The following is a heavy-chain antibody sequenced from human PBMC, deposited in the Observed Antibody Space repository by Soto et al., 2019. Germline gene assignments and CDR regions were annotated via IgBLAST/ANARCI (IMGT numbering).Heavy chain of an antibody. CDR1: GFTFSSYS. D-gene: IGHD2-2*01. J-gene: IGHJ6*02. Sequence: PGGSLRLSCAASGFTFSSYSMNWVRQAPGKGLEWVSYISSSSSTIYYADSVKGRFTISRDNAKNSLYLQMNSLRAEDTAVYYCARDYVGAYCSSTSCYSDYYYGMDVWGQVTTVTVSS. CDR2: ISSSSSTI. CDR3: ARDYVGAYCSSTSCYSDYYYGMDV. V-gene: IGHV3-48*01.